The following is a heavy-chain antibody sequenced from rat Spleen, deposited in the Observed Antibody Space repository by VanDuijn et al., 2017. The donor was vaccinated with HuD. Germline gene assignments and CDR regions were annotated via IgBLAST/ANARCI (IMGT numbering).Heavy chain of an antibody. J-gene: IGHJ3*01. Sequence: QVQMKETGPGLVQTTQTLSVTCTVSGFSLTSYGVHWVRQAPGKGLEWMGIIWGDGTTSYNSALKSRLSISRDTSKSQVFLTMNSLQADDIAVYYCTGGWFAYWGQGTLVTVSS. CDR1: GFSLTSYG. CDR2: IWGDGTT. CDR3: TGGWFAY. V-gene: IGHV2-77*01.